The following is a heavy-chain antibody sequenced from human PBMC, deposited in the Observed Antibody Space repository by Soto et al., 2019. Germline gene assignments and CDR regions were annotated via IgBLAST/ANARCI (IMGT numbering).Heavy chain of an antibody. CDR2: IDPSDSYT. J-gene: IGHJ6*02. V-gene: IGHV5-10-1*01. D-gene: IGHD2-8*01. CDR1: GYSFTSYW. CDR3: ARSDRVYASPPNYYGMDV. Sequence: LGESLKISCKGSGYSFTSYWISWVRQMPGKGLEWMGRIDPSDSYTNYSPSFQGHVTISADKSISTAYLQWSSLKASDTAMYYCARSDRVYASPPNYYGMDVWGQGTMVTVSS.